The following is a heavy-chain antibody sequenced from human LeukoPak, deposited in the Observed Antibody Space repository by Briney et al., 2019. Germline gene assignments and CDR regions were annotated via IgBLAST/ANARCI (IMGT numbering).Heavy chain of an antibody. J-gene: IGHJ4*02. CDR2: IIGSSGST. CDR1: GFSFNNYA. D-gene: IGHD5-12*01. CDR3: AKGAYDYIEIAYFDY. Sequence: KPGGSLRLSCVAPGFSFNNYAMNWVRQAPGKGLEWVSLIIGSSGSTFYADSVKGRFTISRDKSKNTLYLQMNSLRAEDTAVYYCAKGAYDYIEIAYFDYWGQGSLVTVSS. V-gene: IGHV3-23*01.